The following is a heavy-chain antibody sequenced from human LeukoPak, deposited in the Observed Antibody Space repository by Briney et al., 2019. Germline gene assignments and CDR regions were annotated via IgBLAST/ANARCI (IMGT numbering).Heavy chain of an antibody. Sequence: PSETLSLTCSVSGGSVSRDYWSWIRQPPGKRLEWLGYIYNIGGTNYNPSLKSRVSISVDTSKNQFSLMLSSVTAADTAVYYCAREAVAGTFDYWGQGALVTVSS. J-gene: IGHJ4*02. CDR3: AREAVAGTFDY. V-gene: IGHV4-59*02. CDR1: GGSVSRDY. CDR2: IYNIGGT. D-gene: IGHD6-19*01.